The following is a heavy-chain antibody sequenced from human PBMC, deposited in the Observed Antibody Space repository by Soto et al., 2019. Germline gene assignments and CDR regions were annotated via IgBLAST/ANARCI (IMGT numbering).Heavy chain of an antibody. Sequence: GGSLRLSCAASGFTFSSYAMSWVRQAPGKGLEWVSAISGSGGSTYYADSVTGRFTISRDNSKNTLYLQMNSLRAEDTAVYYCAKQGPLSYYYDSSGYYPFDYWGQGTLVTVS. J-gene: IGHJ4*02. CDR2: ISGSGGST. D-gene: IGHD3-22*01. CDR3: AKQGPLSYYYDSSGYYPFDY. V-gene: IGHV3-23*01. CDR1: GFTFSSYA.